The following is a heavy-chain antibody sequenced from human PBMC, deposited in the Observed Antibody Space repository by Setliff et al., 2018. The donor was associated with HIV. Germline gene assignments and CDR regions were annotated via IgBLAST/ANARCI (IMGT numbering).Heavy chain of an antibody. V-gene: IGHV4-30-2*01. D-gene: IGHD2-15*01. J-gene: IGHJ1*01. CDR2: IYHSGNT. Sequence: SETLSLTCTVSGGFISTGGYSWSWIRQPPGKGLEWIGYIYHSGNTYYNPSLKSRVTMSVDKSKNQFSLRLSSVTAADTAVYYCARARRAGSGPKYFQHWGQGTLVTVSS. CDR3: ARARRAGSGPKYFQH. CDR1: GGFISTGGYS.